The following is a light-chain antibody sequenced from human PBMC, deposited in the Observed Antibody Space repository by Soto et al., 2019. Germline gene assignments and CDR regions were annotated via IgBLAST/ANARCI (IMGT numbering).Light chain of an antibody. V-gene: IGLV1-40*01. Sequence: QSVLTQPPSASGAPGQRVTISCTGSSSNIGAGYDVHWYKQLPGTAPKLLIYGNSNRPSGVPDRFSGSKSGTSASLAITGLQAEDEADYYCQSYDSSLSVVFGGGTKLTVL. CDR3: QSYDSSLSVV. CDR1: SSNIGAGYD. J-gene: IGLJ2*01. CDR2: GNS.